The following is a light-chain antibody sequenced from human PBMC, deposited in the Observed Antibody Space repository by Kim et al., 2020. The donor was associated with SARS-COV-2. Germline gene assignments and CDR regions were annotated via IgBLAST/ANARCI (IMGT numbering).Light chain of an antibody. CDR2: GAS. CDR1: QSVNTN. Sequence: VFPGEGATLSCRASQSVNTNLAWYQQRPGQAPRLLIFGASTRATGSPARFSGSGSGTEFTLTISSLQSEDFAVYYCQEYNSWPPYNFGLGTKLEIK. J-gene: IGKJ2*01. CDR3: QEYNSWPPYN. V-gene: IGKV3-15*01.